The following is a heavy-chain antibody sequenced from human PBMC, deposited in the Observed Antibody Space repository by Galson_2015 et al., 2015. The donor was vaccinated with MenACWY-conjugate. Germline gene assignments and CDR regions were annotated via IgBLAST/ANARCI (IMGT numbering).Heavy chain of an antibody. CDR1: GYTFTSNW. J-gene: IGHJ4*02. CDR2: IYPGDSDT. D-gene: IGHD6-6*01. CDR3: ARQGFGSSSLDY. Sequence: QSGAEVKKPGESLTISCKGSGYTFTSNWIGWVRQMPGKGLEWMGIIYPGDSDTRYTPSFQGHVTISADRSINTAYLQWGSLEASDTAMYYCARQGFGSSSLDYWGQGTLVTVS. V-gene: IGHV5-51*01.